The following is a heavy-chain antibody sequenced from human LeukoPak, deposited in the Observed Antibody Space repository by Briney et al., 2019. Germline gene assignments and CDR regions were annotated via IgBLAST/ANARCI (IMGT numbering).Heavy chain of an antibody. Sequence: GGSLRLSCAASGFAFSSYAMSWVRQAPGKGLEWVSDISGSGGSTHYADSVKGRFTISRDNAKNTLYLQMNSLRAEDTAVYYCARDRSIASDYWGQGTLVTVSS. CDR3: ARDRSIASDY. CDR1: GFAFSSYA. V-gene: IGHV3-23*01. J-gene: IGHJ4*02. CDR2: ISGSGGST. D-gene: IGHD6-6*01.